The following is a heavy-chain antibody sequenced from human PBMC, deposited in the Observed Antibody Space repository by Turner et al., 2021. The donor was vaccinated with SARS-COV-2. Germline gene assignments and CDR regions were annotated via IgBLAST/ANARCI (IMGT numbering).Heavy chain of an antibody. CDR2: ITVICGIA. D-gene: IGHD6-25*01. J-gene: IGHJ6*02. Sequence: QVQLVQHGAEAEKPGSSVGVSCKASGGAFSSYAINWVRQAPGQGREWLGGITVICGIANHEQKSQGRVTIIANNTTSSAYTELRSLSTEDTAVYYCARYTRLAATPTSGMDVWGQGTTVTVSS. CDR3: ARYTRLAATPTSGMDV. CDR1: GGAFSSYA. V-gene: IGHV1-69*10.